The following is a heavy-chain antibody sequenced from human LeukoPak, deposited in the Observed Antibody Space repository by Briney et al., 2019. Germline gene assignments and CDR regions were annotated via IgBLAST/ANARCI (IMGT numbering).Heavy chain of an antibody. J-gene: IGHJ3*02. D-gene: IGHD4-17*01. V-gene: IGHV3-9*01. CDR2: ISWNSGSI. CDR1: GFTFDDYA. CDR3: ARDFPTDDDAFDI. Sequence: GRSLRLSCAASGFTFDDYAMHWVRQAPGKGLEWVSGISWNSGSIGYADSVKGRFTISRDNAKNSLYLQMNSLRAEDTAVYYCARDFPTDDDAFDIWGQGTMVTVSS.